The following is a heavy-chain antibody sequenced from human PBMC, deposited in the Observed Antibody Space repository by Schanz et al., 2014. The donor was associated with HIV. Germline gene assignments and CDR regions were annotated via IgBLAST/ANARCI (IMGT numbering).Heavy chain of an antibody. CDR3: AKPEYDSRGNSQSHFDY. D-gene: IGHD3-22*01. V-gene: IGHV3-23*04. CDR2: ISESGGRT. CDR1: GFNFNNYA. Sequence: EVQLVESGGGLLQPGRSLRLSCAASGFNFNNYAMTWVRQAPGKGLEWVSSISESGGRTYYADSVNGRFTISRDNSKNTLYLQMTTLRIDDTAVYYCAKPEYDSRGNSQSHFDYWGQGTLVTVSS. J-gene: IGHJ4*02.